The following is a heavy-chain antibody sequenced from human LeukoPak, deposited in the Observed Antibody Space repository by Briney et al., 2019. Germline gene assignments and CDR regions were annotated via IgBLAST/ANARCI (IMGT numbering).Heavy chain of an antibody. CDR1: GGSIRNYY. CDR3: ARRAAAGTSA. D-gene: IGHD6-13*01. Sequence: SETLSLTCTVSGGSIRNYYWSWIRQPPGKGLEWIGYIYYSGSTNYSPSLKSRVTISVDKSKNQFSLKLSSVTAADTAVYYCARRAAAGTSAWGQGTLVTVSS. CDR2: IYYSGST. J-gene: IGHJ4*02. V-gene: IGHV4-59*12.